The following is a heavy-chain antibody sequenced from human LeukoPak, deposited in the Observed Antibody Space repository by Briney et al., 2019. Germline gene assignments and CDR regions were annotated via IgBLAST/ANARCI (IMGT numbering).Heavy chain of an antibody. CDR3: ARARSSYGSGDAFDI. CDR2: ISYDGSSK. J-gene: IGHJ3*02. CDR1: GFTFSTYA. V-gene: IGHV3-30*04. Sequence: PGRSLRLSCAASGFTFSTYAMHWVRQAPGKGLEWVAVISYDGSSKYYADSVKGRFTISRANSKNTLYLQMNSLRAEDTAVYYCARARSSYGSGDAFDIWGQGTMVTVSS. D-gene: IGHD5-18*01.